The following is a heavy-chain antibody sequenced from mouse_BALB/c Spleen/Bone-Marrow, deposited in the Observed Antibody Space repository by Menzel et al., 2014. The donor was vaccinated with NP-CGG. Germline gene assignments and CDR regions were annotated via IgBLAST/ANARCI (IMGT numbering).Heavy chain of an antibody. CDR3: ARGRWYY. V-gene: IGHV1-22*01. J-gene: IGHJ2*01. Sequence: VQLKESGPELVKPGASVKISCKTSGYTFTDYTLHWVKQSHGKSLEWIGGINPNIGGTTYNQKFKDKASLTLNKSSTTAYMELRSLTSEDSAVYFCARGRWYYWGQGATLTVSS. D-gene: IGHD2-3*01. CDR2: INPNIGGT. CDR1: GYTFTDYT.